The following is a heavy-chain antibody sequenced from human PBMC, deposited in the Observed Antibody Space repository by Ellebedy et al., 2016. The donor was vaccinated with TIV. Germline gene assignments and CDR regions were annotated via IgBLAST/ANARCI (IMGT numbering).Heavy chain of an antibody. V-gene: IGHV3-7*01. CDR3: ATDGSYGDYLSPAHAFEN. Sequence: GESLKISCVASGFSFRSYWMSWVRQAPGKGLEWVANMRQDGDDVHYVDSVRGRFTISRDNAKNSLFLQMNSLRAEDTAVYYCATDGSYGDYLSPAHAFENWGQGTVVIVSS. CDR2: MRQDGDDV. J-gene: IGHJ3*02. D-gene: IGHD4-17*01. CDR1: GFSFRSYW.